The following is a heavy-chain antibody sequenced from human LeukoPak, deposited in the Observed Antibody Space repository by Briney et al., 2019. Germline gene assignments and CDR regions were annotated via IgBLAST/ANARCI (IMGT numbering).Heavy chain of an antibody. J-gene: IGHJ4*02. Sequence: GGSLRLSCVASGFTFSSFWMHWVRQVPGKGLVWVSHINSDGSTRDYADSVRGRFTISRDNAKNSLYLQMNSLRAEDTAVYYCARDHNYYDSSGSPVGSYWGQGTLVTVSS. CDR2: INSDGSTR. V-gene: IGHV3-74*01. CDR1: GFTFSSFW. CDR3: ARDHNYYDSSGSPVGSY. D-gene: IGHD3-22*01.